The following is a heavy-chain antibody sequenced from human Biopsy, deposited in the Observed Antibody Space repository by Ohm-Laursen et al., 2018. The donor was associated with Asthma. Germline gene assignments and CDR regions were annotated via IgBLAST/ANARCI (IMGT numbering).Heavy chain of an antibody. CDR2: ISYDGSNK. D-gene: IGHD3-3*01. J-gene: IGHJ4*02. CDR3: ASQSSGPDFWSGYYYFDY. Sequence: SLRLSCTASGFTFSSYGMHWVRQAPGKGLEWVAVISYDGSNKYYADSVKGRFTISRDNSKNTLYLQMNSLRAEDTAVYYCASQSSGPDFWSGYYYFDYGGQGTLVTVSS. V-gene: IGHV3-30*03. CDR1: GFTFSSYG.